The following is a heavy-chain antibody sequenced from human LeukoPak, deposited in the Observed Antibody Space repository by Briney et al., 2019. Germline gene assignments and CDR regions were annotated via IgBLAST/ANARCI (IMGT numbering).Heavy chain of an antibody. V-gene: IGHV4-38-2*02. CDR1: GYSISSGYY. D-gene: IGHD3-10*01. CDR3: ARGGKITMVRGVIRYYYMDV. J-gene: IGHJ6*03. Sequence: SETLSLTCTVSGYSISSGYYWGWIRQPPGKGLEWIGSIYHSGRTYYNPSLKSRVTISLDTSKNQFSLKLTSVTAADTAVYYCARGGKITMVRGVIRYYYMDVWGKGTTVTISS. CDR2: IYHSGRT.